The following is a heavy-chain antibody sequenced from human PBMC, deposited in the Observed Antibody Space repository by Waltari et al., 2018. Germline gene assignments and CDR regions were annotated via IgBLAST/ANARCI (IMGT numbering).Heavy chain of an antibody. CDR1: GFTFSPYA. V-gene: IGHV3-30*01. J-gene: IGHJ3*02. CDR3: ARMDYYGSGSHPTDAFDI. D-gene: IGHD3-10*01. CDR2: ISYDGSNK. Sequence: QVQLVESGGGVVQPGRSLRLSCAASGFTFSPYATHLVRQAPGKGLEWVAVISYDGSNKYYVDSVKGRFTISRDKSKNTLYLQMNSLRAEDTAVYYCARMDYYGSGSHPTDAFDIWGQGTMVTVSS.